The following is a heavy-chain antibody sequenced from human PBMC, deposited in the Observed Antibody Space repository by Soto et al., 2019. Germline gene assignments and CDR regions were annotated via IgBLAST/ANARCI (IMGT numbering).Heavy chain of an antibody. CDR2: IYYSGST. J-gene: IGHJ4*02. Sequence: QVQLQESGPGLVKPSQTLSLTCTGSGGSIRSGGYYWSWIRQHPGKGLEWIGYIYYSGSTYYNPSLQSRVTISVDTSKNQFSLKLSSGTAADTAVYYCARLAAAGTPLDYWGQGTLVNVSS. CDR1: GGSIRSGGYY. V-gene: IGHV4-31*03. D-gene: IGHD6-13*01. CDR3: ARLAAAGTPLDY.